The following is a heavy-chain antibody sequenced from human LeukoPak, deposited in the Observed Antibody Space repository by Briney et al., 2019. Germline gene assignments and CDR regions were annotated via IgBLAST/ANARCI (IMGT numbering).Heavy chain of an antibody. CDR2: IYTSGST. CDR3: ARASGSYLRGPLYYFDY. V-gene: IGHV4-4*07. D-gene: IGHD1-26*01. Sequence: SETLSLTCTVSGGSISSYYWSWIRQPAGKGLEWIGRIYTSGSTNYNPPLKSRVTMSVDTSKNQLSLKLSSVTAADTAVYSCARASGSYLRGPLYYFDYWGQGTLVTVSS. J-gene: IGHJ4*02. CDR1: GGSISSYY.